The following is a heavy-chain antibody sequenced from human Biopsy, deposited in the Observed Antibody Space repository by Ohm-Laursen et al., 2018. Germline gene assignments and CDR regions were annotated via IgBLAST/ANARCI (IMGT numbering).Heavy chain of an antibody. V-gene: IGHV1-2*06. CDR3: AKGQDLRGGAEYFQH. CDR2: INPHSGTT. Sequence: ASVKVSCKASGYTFTGQYLHWVRQVPGQGLEWMGRINPHSGTTKFAQDFQGRVTMTRDTSITTAYMELRRLRSDYTAVYYCAKGQDLRGGAEYFQHWGQGALVTVSS. J-gene: IGHJ1*01. D-gene: IGHD2-15*01. CDR1: GYTFTGQY.